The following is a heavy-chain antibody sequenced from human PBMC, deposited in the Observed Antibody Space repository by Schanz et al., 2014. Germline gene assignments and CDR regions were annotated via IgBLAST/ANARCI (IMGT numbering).Heavy chain of an antibody. CDR2: ISSTGGST. J-gene: IGHJ6*02. V-gene: IGHV3-23*01. Sequence: EVQLLESGGALEQPGGSLRLSCAASGITFSDYAMTWVRQAPGKGLEWVSAISSTGGSTYYADSVKGRFTISRDNSKNTLSLLVNSLRGEDTATYYCAKAFRTTKYYGMDVWGQGTTVTVS. D-gene: IGHD1-1*01. CDR1: GITFSDYA. CDR3: AKAFRTTKYYGMDV.